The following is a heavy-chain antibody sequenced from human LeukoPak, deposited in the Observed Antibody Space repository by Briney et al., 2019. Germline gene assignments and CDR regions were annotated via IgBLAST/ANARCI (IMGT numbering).Heavy chain of an antibody. Sequence: ASVKVSCKASGYTFTTYYMHWVRQAPGQGLEWMGIINPSGGSTSYAQKFQGRVTMTRDTSTSTVYMELSSLRSEDTAVYYCARDGEVASSYGYYYYYMDVWGKGTTATVSS. CDR3: ARDGEVASSYGYYYYYMDV. V-gene: IGHV1-46*01. D-gene: IGHD5-18*01. J-gene: IGHJ6*03. CDR2: INPSGGST. CDR1: GYTFTTYY.